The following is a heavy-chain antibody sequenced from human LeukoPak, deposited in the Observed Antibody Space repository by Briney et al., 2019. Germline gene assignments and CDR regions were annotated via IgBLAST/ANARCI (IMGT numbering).Heavy chain of an antibody. D-gene: IGHD2-2*01. J-gene: IGHJ4*02. CDR2: IYSGGST. Sequence: GGSLRLSCAASGFTVSSNYMSWVRQAPGKGLEWVSVIYSGGSTYYADSVKGRFTISRDNSKNTLYLQMNSLRAEDTAIYYCARVRSGYCSSISCSQGYFDYWGQGTLVTVSS. V-gene: IGHV3-53*01. CDR1: GFTVSSNY. CDR3: ARVRSGYCSSISCSQGYFDY.